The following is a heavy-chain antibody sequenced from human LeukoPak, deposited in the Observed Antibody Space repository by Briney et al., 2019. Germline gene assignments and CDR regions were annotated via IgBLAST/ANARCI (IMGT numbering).Heavy chain of an antibody. V-gene: IGHV4-61*01. J-gene: IGHJ5*02. CDR2: IYYSGST. Sequence: SETLSLTCTVSGGSISTSNYYWGWIRQPPGKGLEWIGYIYYSGSTNYNPSLKSRVTIPLDTSKNQFSLKLSSVTAADTAMYYCARDYSNNYGWFDPWGQGTLVTVSS. CDR3: ARDYSNNYGWFDP. CDR1: GGSISTSNYY. D-gene: IGHD4-17*01.